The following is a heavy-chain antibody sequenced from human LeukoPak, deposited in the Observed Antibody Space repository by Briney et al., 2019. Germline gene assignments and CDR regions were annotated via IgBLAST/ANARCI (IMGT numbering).Heavy chain of an antibody. D-gene: IGHD3-22*01. CDR1: GGSISSYY. V-gene: IGHV4-59*01. J-gene: IGHJ4*02. Sequence: SETLSLTCTVSGGSISSYYWSWIRQPPGKGLEWIGYIYYSGSTNYNPSLKSRVTISVDTSKNQFSLKLSSVIAADTAVYYCARVGYYYDSRALDYWGQGTLVTVSS. CDR3: ARVGYYYDSRALDY. CDR2: IYYSGST.